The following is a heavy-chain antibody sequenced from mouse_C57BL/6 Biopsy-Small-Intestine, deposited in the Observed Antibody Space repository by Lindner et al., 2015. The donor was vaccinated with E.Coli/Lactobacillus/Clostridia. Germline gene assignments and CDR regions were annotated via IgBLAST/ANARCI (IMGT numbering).Heavy chain of an antibody. CDR1: GYTFTGYY. J-gene: IGHJ3*01. CDR2: INPNSGGT. V-gene: IGHV1-53*01. D-gene: IGHD2-12*01. Sequence: SVKVSCKASGYTFTGYYLHWVRQAPGQGLEWMGWINPNSGGTNYAQKFQGRVTMGTDTSLTTAYMQLSRLTSDDTAVYYCARDKFDDFDYWGQGTLVTV. CDR3: ARDKFDDFDY.